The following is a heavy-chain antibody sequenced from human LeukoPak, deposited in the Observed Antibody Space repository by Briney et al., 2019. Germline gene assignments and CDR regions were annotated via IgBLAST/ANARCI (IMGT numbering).Heavy chain of an antibody. CDR1: GFPFSSYS. J-gene: IGHJ4*02. V-gene: IGHV3-48*01. CDR3: VRVKGTYFDF. Sequence: GGSLRLSCAASGFPFSSYSMNWVRQAPGKGLEWVSYISASGSNIYYLDAVKGRFTVSRDNAMNSLFLQMNRPRAEDTAIYYCVRVKGTYFDFWGQGTLVTVSS. CDR2: ISASGSNI.